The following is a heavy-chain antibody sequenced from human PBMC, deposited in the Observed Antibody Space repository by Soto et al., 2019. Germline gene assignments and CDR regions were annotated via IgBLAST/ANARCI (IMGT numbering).Heavy chain of an antibody. Sequence: QVHLQESGPGLVKPSETLSLTCTVSGVSIHNSHSFWGWIRQPPGKGLEFIGTVYYSGGAHYNSSLKSRVTISVDTANNQASLRMRSLTAADTAVYYCGRVVEGATRHTDLDSWGQGTLVTVSS. CDR1: GVSIHNSHSF. J-gene: IGHJ5*01. CDR3: GRVVEGATRHTDLDS. D-gene: IGHD2-21*01. V-gene: IGHV4-39*01. CDR2: VYYSGGA.